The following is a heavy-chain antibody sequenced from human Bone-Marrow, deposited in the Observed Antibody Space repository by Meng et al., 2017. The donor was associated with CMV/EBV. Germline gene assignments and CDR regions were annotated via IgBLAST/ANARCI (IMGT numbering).Heavy chain of an antibody. CDR2: INHSGST. V-gene: IGHV4-34*01. CDR3: TRGGTEGRGWFDP. J-gene: IGHJ5*02. D-gene: IGHD3-10*01. CDR1: GGSFSGYY. Sequence: GSLRLSCAVYGGSFSGYYWRWIRQPPGKGLEWIGEINHSGSTNYNPSRKSRVTISVDTSKNQFSLKLSSVTAADTAVYYCTRGGTEGRGWFDPWGQGSLVTVSS.